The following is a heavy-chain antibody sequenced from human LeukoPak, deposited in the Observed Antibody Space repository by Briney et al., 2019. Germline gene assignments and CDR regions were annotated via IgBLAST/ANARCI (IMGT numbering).Heavy chain of an antibody. CDR2: ISAYNGNT. Sequence: ASVKVSCKASGYTFTSYGISWVRQAPGQGLEWMGWISAYNGNTNYAQKLQGRVTMTTDTSTSTAYMELRNLRSDDTAVYYCARDPIYDYGDYDSYYYGMDVWGQGTTVTVSS. D-gene: IGHD4-17*01. J-gene: IGHJ6*02. V-gene: IGHV1-18*01. CDR1: GYTFTSYG. CDR3: ARDPIYDYGDYDSYYYGMDV.